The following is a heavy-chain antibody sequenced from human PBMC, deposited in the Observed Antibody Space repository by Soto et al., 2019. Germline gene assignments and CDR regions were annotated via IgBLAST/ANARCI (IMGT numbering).Heavy chain of an antibody. CDR1: DFPFWHYG. V-gene: IGHV3-33*01. CDR3: ARDRNGGWFHMDV. Sequence: QVQLVESGGGVVQPGRSLRLPCVGSDFPFWHYGMHWVRKAPGKGLEWVAVIWSDGNRESYADSVKGRFAISRDNSKDTLYLEMNSLRVEDTAVYFCARDRNGGWFHMDVWGQGTTVSVSS. CDR2: IWSDGNRE. J-gene: IGHJ6*02. D-gene: IGHD6-19*01.